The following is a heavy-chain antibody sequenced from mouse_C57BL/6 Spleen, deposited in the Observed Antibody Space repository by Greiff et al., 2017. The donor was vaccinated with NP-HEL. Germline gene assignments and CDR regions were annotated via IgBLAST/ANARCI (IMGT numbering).Heavy chain of an antibody. Sequence: VQLQQSGPGLVQPSQSLSITCTVSGFSLTSYGVHWVRQSPGKGLEWLGVIWSGGSTDYNAAFISRLSISKDNSKSQVFFKMNSLQADDTAIYYCARSFITTVDWYFDVWGTGTTVTVSS. D-gene: IGHD1-1*01. CDR1: GFSLTSYG. CDR2: IWSGGST. CDR3: ARSFITTVDWYFDV. J-gene: IGHJ1*03. V-gene: IGHV2-2*01.